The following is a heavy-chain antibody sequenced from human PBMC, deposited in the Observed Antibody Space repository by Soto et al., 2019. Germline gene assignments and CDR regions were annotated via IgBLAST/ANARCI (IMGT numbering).Heavy chain of an antibody. CDR3: ARVTFGEPLDS. CDR1: GYTFTNYG. CDR2: FNPKNGNT. Sequence: ASVKVSCKASGYTFTNYGINWLRQARGQGIEWMGWFNPKNGNTNYAQTFEGRLTLTTDTSTSTAFMELSNLRSDDTAFYYCARVTFGEPLDSWGQGTLVTVSS. J-gene: IGHJ4*02. D-gene: IGHD3-10*01. V-gene: IGHV1-18*01.